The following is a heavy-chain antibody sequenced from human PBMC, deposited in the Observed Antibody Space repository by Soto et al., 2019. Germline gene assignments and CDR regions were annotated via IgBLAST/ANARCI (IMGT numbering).Heavy chain of an antibody. V-gene: IGHV3-33*01. Sequence: QVQLVESGGGVVQPGRSLRLSCAASGFTFSSYGMHWVRQAPGKGLEWVAVIWYDGSNKYYADSVKGRFTTSRDNSKNTLYLQMNSLRAEDTAVYYCARTTIAFDIWGQGTMVTVSS. D-gene: IGHD4-4*01. CDR3: ARTTIAFDI. CDR1: GFTFSSYG. J-gene: IGHJ3*02. CDR2: IWYDGSNK.